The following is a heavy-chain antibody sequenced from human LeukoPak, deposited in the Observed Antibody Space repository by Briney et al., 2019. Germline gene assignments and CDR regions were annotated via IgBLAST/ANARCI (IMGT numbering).Heavy chain of an antibody. CDR3: AREYYCSSTSCYTKGNYYYYMDV. J-gene: IGHJ6*03. CDR2: IYSSGST. CDR1: GFTVSSNY. D-gene: IGHD2-2*02. V-gene: IGHV3-66*03. Sequence: GGSLRLSCAASGFTVSSNYMSWVRQAPGKGLEWVSVIYSSGSTYYADSVKGRFTISRDNSKNTLYLQMNSLRAEDTAVYYCAREYYCSSTSCYTKGNYYYYMDVWGKGTTVTVSS.